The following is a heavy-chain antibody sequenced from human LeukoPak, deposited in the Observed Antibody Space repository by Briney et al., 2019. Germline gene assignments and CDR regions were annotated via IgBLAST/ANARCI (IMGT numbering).Heavy chain of an antibody. D-gene: IGHD3-3*01. Sequence: PSETLSLTCGVSGYSISSGYYWGWIRQPPGKGLEWIGSIYHSGSTYYNPSLKSRVTISVDTSKNQFSLKLSSVTAADTAVYYCARGAWSGYYSLDYWGQGTLVTVSS. CDR2: IYHSGST. CDR1: GYSISSGYY. V-gene: IGHV4-38-2*01. J-gene: IGHJ4*02. CDR3: ARGAWSGYYSLDY.